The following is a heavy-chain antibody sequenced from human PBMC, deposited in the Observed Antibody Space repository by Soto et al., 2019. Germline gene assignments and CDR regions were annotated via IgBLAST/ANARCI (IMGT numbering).Heavy chain of an antibody. J-gene: IGHJ5*02. V-gene: IGHV1-46*01. CDR2: INPSGGNT. Sequence: ASVKVSCKASGYTFTSYYMQWVRQAPGQGLEWMGLINPSGGNTGYSQKFQGRVTMTRDTSTNTVYMELSSLRSDDTATYYCTRDLGAPGTIQLHSNWFDPWGQGTLVTVSS. CDR3: TRDLGAPGTIQLHSNWFDP. D-gene: IGHD3-16*01. CDR1: GYTFTSYY.